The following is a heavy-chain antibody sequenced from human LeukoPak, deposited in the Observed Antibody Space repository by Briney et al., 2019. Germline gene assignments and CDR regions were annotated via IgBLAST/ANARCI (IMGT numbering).Heavy chain of an antibody. CDR2: ISSSGSTK. CDR1: GFSFSSYE. Sequence: PGGSLRLSCAASGFSFSSYEMNWVRQAPGKGLEWVSYISSSGSTKYYADSVKGRFTISRDNARNSLYLQMNGLRADDTAVYYCARGERWLLPPTDYWGQGTLVTVSS. CDR3: ARGERWLLPPTDY. J-gene: IGHJ4*02. V-gene: IGHV3-48*03. D-gene: IGHD5-24*01.